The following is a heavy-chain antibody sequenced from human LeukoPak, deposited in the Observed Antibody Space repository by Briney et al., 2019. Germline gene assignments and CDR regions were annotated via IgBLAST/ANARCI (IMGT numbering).Heavy chain of an antibody. CDR1: GFTFSRYG. J-gene: IGHJ5*02. D-gene: IGHD4-17*01. V-gene: IGHV3-33*01. Sequence: GGSLRLSCAASGFTFSRYGMHWVRQAPGKGLEWVAVIWYDGSNKYYADSVKGRFTISRDNSKNTLYLQMNSLRAEDTAVYYCARDLQMTTVTTPWFDPWGQGTLVTVSS. CDR3: ARDLQMTTVTTPWFDP. CDR2: IWYDGSNK.